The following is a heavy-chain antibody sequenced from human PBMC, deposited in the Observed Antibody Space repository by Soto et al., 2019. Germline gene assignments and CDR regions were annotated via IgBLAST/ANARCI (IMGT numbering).Heavy chain of an antibody. CDR1: GFSLNTGGVT. CDR3: AHSPAPRVHFQR. J-gene: IGHJ1*01. V-gene: IGHV2-5*02. CDR2: IYWDDGK. D-gene: IGHD3-10*01. Sequence: SGPTLVNPTQTLTLTCVFSGFSLNTGGVTVGWIRQPPGKALEWVALIYWDDGKRYSPSLKSRLTITKETSRNQVVLTMTNVDPEDTATYFCAHSPAPRVHFQRWGEGTLVTVSS.